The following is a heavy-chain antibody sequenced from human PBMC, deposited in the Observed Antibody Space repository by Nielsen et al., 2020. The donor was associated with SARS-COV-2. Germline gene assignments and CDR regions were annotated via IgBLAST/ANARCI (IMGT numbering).Heavy chain of an antibody. V-gene: IGHV3-23*01. CDR2: ISGSGGST. D-gene: IGHD4-23*01. Sequence: GESLKISCAASGFTFSSYAMSWVRQAPGKGLEWVSAISGSGGSTYYADSVKGRFTISRDNSKNTLYLQMNSLRAEDTAVYYCAKDDGGNPDYWGQGTLVTSPQ. J-gene: IGHJ4*02. CDR3: AKDDGGNPDY. CDR1: GFTFSSYA.